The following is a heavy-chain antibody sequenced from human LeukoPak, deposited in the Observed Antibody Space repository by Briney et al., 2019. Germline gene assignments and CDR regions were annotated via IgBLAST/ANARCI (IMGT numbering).Heavy chain of an antibody. CDR2: IYYSGST. CDR3: ATQPYYDFWSGYVNWFDP. J-gene: IGHJ5*02. V-gene: IGHV4-39*01. CDR1: GGSISSSSYY. D-gene: IGHD3-3*01. Sequence: SETLSLTCTVSGGSISSSSYYWGWIRQPPGKGLEWIGSIYYSGSTYYNPSPKSRVTISVDTSKNQFSLKLSSVTAADTAVYYCATQPYYDFWSGYVNWFDPWGQGTLVTVSS.